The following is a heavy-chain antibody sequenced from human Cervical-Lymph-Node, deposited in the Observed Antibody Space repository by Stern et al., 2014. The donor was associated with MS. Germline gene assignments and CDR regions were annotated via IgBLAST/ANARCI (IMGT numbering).Heavy chain of an antibody. D-gene: IGHD1-26*01. CDR3: AREKPTTFVL. CDR2: INAASGDT. J-gene: IGHJ5*02. V-gene: IGHV1-3*01. Sequence: VQLVQSGAEVKKPGASVKISCRASGYTFTAFAIHWIRQAPGQSVEWMGWINAASGDTKYSQSFQGRVTLSSDTSATTAYMELNSLRSEDTAVYFCAREKPTTFVLWGQGTLVSVSS. CDR1: GYTFTAFA.